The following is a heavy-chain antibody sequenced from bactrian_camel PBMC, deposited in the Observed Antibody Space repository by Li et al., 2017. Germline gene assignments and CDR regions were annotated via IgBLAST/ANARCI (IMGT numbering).Heavy chain of an antibody. D-gene: IGHD6*01. J-gene: IGHJ4*01. CDR2: IVGGGGST. CDR1: GFTFSRYA. Sequence: VQLESGGGLVQPGGSLRLSCAASGFTFSRYAMSWVRQAPGKGLEWVSAIVGGGGSTYYADSVKGRFTISRDNAKNTVYLQMSSLKSEDTALYYCAAGPWYTDEYNYWGQGTQVTVS. V-gene: IGHV3S40*01. CDR3: AAGPWYTDEYNY.